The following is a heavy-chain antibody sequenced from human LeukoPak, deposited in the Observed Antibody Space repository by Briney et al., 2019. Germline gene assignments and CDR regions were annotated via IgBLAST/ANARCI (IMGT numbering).Heavy chain of an antibody. J-gene: IGHJ4*02. CDR1: GYSFIRFY. CDR3: ARLGYCSGGSCYPFDY. D-gene: IGHD2-15*01. Sequence: ASVKVSCKTSGYSFIRFYIHWVRQAPGQGLEWMGWISAYNGNTNYAQKLQGRVTMTTDTSTSTAYMELRSLGSDDTAVYYCARLGYCSGGSCYPFDYWGQGTLVTVSS. V-gene: IGHV1-18*01. CDR2: ISAYNGNT.